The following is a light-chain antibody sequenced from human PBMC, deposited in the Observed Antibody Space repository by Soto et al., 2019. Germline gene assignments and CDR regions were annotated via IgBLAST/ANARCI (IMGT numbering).Light chain of an antibody. V-gene: IGKV1D-12*01. CDR3: QQDHSLPRT. CDR1: QGIGSW. J-gene: IGKJ1*01. CDR2: AAS. Sequence: QVTQSLSSVSASVVYRVTITCRASQGIGSWLAWYQQQPAKAPKLLIYAASTLQSGVPARFSGGGSGTDFTLTISSLQPEDFAAYYCQQDHSLPRTFGQGTKVDIK.